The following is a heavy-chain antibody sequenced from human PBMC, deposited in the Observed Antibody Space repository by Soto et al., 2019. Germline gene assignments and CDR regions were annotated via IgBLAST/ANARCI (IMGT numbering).Heavy chain of an antibody. D-gene: IGHD5-12*01. CDR2: IYHSGST. V-gene: IGHV4-30-2*01. J-gene: IGHJ4*02. Sequence: QLQLQESGSGLVKPSQTLSLTCSVSGGSISSGGYSWSGIRQPPGKGREWIGYIYHSGSTYYDPSLKSRVTIAVDRSKNQFSLKLSSVTAADTAVYYCAAGGGLPRYYWGQGTLVTVSS. CDR3: AAGGGLPRYY. CDR1: GGSISSGGYS.